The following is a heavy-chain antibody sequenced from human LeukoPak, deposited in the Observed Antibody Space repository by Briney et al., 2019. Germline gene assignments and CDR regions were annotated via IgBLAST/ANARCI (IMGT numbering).Heavy chain of an antibody. Sequence: GASVKVSCKASGGTFSSYAISWVRQAPGQGLEWMGGIIPIFGTANYAQKLQGRVTMTTDTSTSTAYMELRGLRSDDTAVYYCARDRTAMVLGDAFDIWGQGTMVTVSS. D-gene: IGHD5-18*01. CDR2: IIPIFGTA. CDR3: ARDRTAMVLGDAFDI. J-gene: IGHJ3*02. CDR1: GGTFSSYA. V-gene: IGHV1-69*05.